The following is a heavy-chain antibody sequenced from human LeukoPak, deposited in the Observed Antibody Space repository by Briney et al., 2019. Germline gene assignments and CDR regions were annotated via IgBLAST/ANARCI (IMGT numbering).Heavy chain of an antibody. CDR1: GFTFSTYS. CDR3: AGDR. CDR2: ITSSSRTM. Sequence: GGSLRLSCAASGFTFSTYSMNWVRQAPGKGLEWVSYITSSSRTMYYADSVKGRFTISRDNAKNSLYLQMNSLRADDTAVYYCAGDRWGQGTLVTVSS. J-gene: IGHJ4*02. V-gene: IGHV3-48*01.